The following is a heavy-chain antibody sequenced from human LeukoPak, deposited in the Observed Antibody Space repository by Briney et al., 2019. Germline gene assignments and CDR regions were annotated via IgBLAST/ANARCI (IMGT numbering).Heavy chain of an antibody. CDR2: INHSESA. CDR3: ASKAYKKGAAGSDYYYYRDV. V-gene: IGHV4-34*01. J-gene: IGHJ6*03. D-gene: IGHD6-13*01. CDR1: GRSFIGYY. Sequence: SETVSLTCAVYGRSFIGYYWRWIRQPPGKGLEWIGEINHSESANYNPSLKSRVTISEDPSQNQFSLKLSSVTAADAAVYYCASKAYKKGAAGSDYYYYRDVWGKGTKVTVS.